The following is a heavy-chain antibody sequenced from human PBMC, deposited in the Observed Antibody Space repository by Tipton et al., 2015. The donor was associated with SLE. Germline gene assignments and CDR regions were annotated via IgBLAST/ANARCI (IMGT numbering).Heavy chain of an antibody. CDR3: ARGNYDFRGRTFDI. J-gene: IGHJ3*02. CDR1: GGSFTSNY. Sequence: TLSLTCTVSGGSFTSNYWSWIRQPPGKGLEWIGCMHYSGRSAYNDSLRSRLTISVETSKNQFSLKLTSVTAADTAVYYCARGNYDFRGRTFDIWGQGTMVTVSS. V-gene: IGHV4-59*08. CDR2: MHYSGRS. D-gene: IGHD3-3*01.